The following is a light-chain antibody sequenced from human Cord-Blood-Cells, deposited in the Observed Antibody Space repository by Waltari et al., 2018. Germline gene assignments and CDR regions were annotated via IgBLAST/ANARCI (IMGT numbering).Light chain of an antibody. CDR2: WAS. Sequence: DIVMTQSPDSLAVSLGERATINCNSSQSVLYSSNNKNYLAWYQQKQGQPPKLLIYWASTRESGVPDRFSGSGSGTDFTLTISSLQAEDVAVYYCQQYYSTPGTFGQGTRLEIK. CDR3: QQYYSTPGT. J-gene: IGKJ5*01. V-gene: IGKV4-1*01. CDR1: QSVLYSSNNKNY.